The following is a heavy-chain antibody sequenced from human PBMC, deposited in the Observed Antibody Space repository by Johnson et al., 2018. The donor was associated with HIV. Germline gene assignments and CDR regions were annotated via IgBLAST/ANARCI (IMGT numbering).Heavy chain of an antibody. CDR2: ISYDGSNK. CDR1: GFTFSSYG. Sequence: QVQLVESGGGVVQPGRSLRLSCAASGFTFSSYGMHWVRQAPGKGLEWVAVISYDGSNKYYADSVKGRFTISRDNSKNTLYLQMNSLRAEDTALYYCARDRALGWELLGAFDIWGQGTMVTVSS. CDR3: ARDRALGWELLGAFDI. D-gene: IGHD1-26*01. J-gene: IGHJ3*02. V-gene: IGHV3-30*03.